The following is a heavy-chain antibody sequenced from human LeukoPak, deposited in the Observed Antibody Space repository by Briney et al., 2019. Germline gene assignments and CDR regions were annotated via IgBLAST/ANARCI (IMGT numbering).Heavy chain of an antibody. CDR2: IYTSGST. V-gene: IGHV4-4*09. CDR3: ARLDTSDWAWYFDL. CDR1: GGSISSYY. D-gene: IGHD6-19*01. Sequence: PSETLSLTCTVSGGSISSYYWSWIRQPPGKGLEWIGYIYTSGSTSYNPSLKSRVTISVDTSKNQFSLKLSSVTAADTAVYYCARLDTSDWAWYFDLWGRGSLVTVSS. J-gene: IGHJ2*01.